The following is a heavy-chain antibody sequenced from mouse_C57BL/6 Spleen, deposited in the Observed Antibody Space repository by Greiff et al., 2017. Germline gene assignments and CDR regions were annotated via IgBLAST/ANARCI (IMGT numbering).Heavy chain of an antibody. CDR1: GYTFTSYW. V-gene: IGHV1-7*01. D-gene: IGHD1-1*01. CDR3: AREAYYYGSSWDYYAMDY. CDR2: INPSSGYT. Sequence: QVQLQQSGAELAKPGASVKLSCKASGYTFTSYWMHWVKQRPGQGLEWIGYINPSSGYTKYNQTFKDKATLTADKSSSTAYMQLSSLTYEDSAVYYCAREAYYYGSSWDYYAMDYWGQGTSVTVSS. J-gene: IGHJ4*01.